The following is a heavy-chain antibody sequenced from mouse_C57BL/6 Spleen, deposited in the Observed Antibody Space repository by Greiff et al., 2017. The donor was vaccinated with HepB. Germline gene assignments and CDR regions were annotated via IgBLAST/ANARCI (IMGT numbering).Heavy chain of an antibody. CDR1: GYTFTSYW. D-gene: IGHD1-1*01. CDR3: ARSRTTGTPGYLYFDV. J-gene: IGHJ1*03. V-gene: IGHV1-69*01. Sequence: QVQLQQPGAELVMPGASVKLSCKASGYTFTSYWMHWVKQRPGQGLEWIGEIDPSDSYTNYNHKFKGKSTLTADKSCSTAYMQLSSLTSEDSAVDYGARSRTTGTPGYLYFDVWGTWTTVTVSS. CDR2: IDPSDSYT.